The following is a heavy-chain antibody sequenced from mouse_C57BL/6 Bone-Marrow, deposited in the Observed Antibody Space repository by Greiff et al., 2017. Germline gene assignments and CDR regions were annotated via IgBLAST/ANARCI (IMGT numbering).Heavy chain of an antibody. Sequence: QVQLQQPGAELVKPGASVKLSCKASGYTFTSYWMQWVKQRPGQGLEWIGEIDPSDSYTNYNQKFKGKATLTVDTSSSTAYMQLSSLTSEDSAVYYCAKCHDSLGGFAYWGQGTLVTVSA. D-gene: IGHD6-1*01. CDR2: IDPSDSYT. J-gene: IGHJ3*01. V-gene: IGHV1-50*01. CDR3: AKCHDSLGGFAY. CDR1: GYTFTSYW.